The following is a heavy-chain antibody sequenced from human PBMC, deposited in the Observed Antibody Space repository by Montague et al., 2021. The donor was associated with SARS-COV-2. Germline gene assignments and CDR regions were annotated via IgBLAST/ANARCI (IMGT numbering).Heavy chain of an antibody. V-gene: IGHV6-1*01. CDR2: TYYRSKWYN. Sequence: CAISGDSVSSNIATWNWIRQSPSRGLKWLGRTYYRSKWYNDYAESVKSRITIDPDTSKHQFSLHLNSVTPEDTAVYYCARIPVGSKYYFDFWGQGTLVTVSS. CDR1: GDSVSSNIAT. CDR3: ARIPVGSKYYFDF. J-gene: IGHJ4*02. D-gene: IGHD2-2*01.